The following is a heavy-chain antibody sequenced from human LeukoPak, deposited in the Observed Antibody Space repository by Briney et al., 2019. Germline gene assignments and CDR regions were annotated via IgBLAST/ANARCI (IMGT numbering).Heavy chain of an antibody. CDR2: IGSSSSAI. CDR1: GFTFSTYS. J-gene: IGHJ6*02. Sequence: GGSLRLSCAASGFTFSTYSMKWVRQAPGKGLEWVSYIGSSSSAIYYADSVKGRFTISRDNAKNSLYLQMNSLRDEDTAVYYCATYRSYGMEVWGQGTTVTVSS. D-gene: IGHD5-12*01. V-gene: IGHV3-48*02. CDR3: ATYRSYGMEV.